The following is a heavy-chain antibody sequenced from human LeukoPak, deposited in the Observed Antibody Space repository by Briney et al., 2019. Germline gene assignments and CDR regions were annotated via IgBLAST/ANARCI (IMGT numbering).Heavy chain of an antibody. V-gene: IGHV3-20*04. CDR2: INWNGGST. J-gene: IGHJ4*02. Sequence: PGGSLRLSCAASGFTFDDYGMSWVRQAPGKGLEWVSGINWNGGSTGYADSVKGRFTISRDNSENTLYLQMNSLRAEDTAVYYCAKEKGTYYYGSGPDYWGQGTLVTVSS. CDR1: GFTFDDYG. D-gene: IGHD3-10*01. CDR3: AKEKGTYYYGSGPDY.